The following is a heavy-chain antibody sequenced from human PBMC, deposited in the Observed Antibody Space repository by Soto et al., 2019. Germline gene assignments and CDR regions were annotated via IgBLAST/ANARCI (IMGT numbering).Heavy chain of an antibody. V-gene: IGHV4-31*03. CDR2: IYYSGST. Sequence: QVQLQESGPGLVKPSQTLSLTCTVSGGSISSGAYYWSWIRQHPGTGLEWIGYIYYSGSTHSNPSLKSRVAISVDKSKNQFSLKLSSVTAADTAVYYCAAVRQHYFDFWGQGTLVTVSS. J-gene: IGHJ4*02. CDR3: AAVRQHYFDF. CDR1: GGSISSGAYY. D-gene: IGHD1-1*01.